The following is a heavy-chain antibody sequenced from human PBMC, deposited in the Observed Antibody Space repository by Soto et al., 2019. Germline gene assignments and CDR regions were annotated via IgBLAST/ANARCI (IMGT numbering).Heavy chain of an antibody. CDR3: ARDFTDPPSSTSGEAFDI. Sequence: ASVKVSCKAAGYTFTSDGISWVRQAPGQGLEWMGWISAYNGNTNYAQKLQGRVTMTTDTSTSTAYMELRSLRSDDTAVYYCARDFTDPPSSTSGEAFDIWGQGTMVTVSS. D-gene: IGHD2-2*01. V-gene: IGHV1-18*01. CDR1: GYTFTSDG. J-gene: IGHJ3*02. CDR2: ISAYNGNT.